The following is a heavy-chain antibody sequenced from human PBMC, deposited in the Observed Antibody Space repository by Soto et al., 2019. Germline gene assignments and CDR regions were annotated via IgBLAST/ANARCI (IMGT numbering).Heavy chain of an antibody. D-gene: IGHD2-15*01. J-gene: IGHJ4*02. CDR2: INPGDDST. V-gene: IGHV1-46*03. Sequence: QVHLVQSGAEVKKPGASVKVSCKASGYIFTSYYMHWVRQAPGQGLEWMGVINPGDDSTFYAQNFQGRVTMTRXXSXSXXYMDLTSLRSEDTAMYYCVRGDHCSGGRCYSLGDNWGQGTLVTVSS. CDR3: VRGDHCSGGRCYSLGDN. CDR1: GYIFTSYY.